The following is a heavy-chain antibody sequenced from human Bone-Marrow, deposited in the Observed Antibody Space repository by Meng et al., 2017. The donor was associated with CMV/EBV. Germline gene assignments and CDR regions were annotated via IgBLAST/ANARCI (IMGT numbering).Heavy chain of an antibody. CDR3: AKDVLTVSLYYYYGMDV. CDR2: IGTAGDT. Sequence: GESLKISCTASGFTFSSYDMHWVRQATGKGLEWVSAIGTAGDTYYPGSVKGRFTISRENAKNSLYLQMNSLRAEDTAVYYCAKDVLTVSLYYYYGMDVWGQGTTVTVSS. V-gene: IGHV3-13*01. J-gene: IGHJ6*02. CDR1: GFTFSSYD. D-gene: IGHD4-11*01.